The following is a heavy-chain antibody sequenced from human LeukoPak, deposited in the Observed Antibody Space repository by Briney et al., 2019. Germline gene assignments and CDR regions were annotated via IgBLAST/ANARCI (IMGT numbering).Heavy chain of an antibody. Sequence: PGGSLRLSCAASGFTVSNNYISWVPQAPGKGLEWVSVIYSGGSTYYADSVKGRFTISRDNSKNTLYLQMNSLRAEDTAVYYCARGYSSSWHFDYWGQGTLVTVSS. CDR3: ARGYSSSWHFDY. V-gene: IGHV3-53*01. D-gene: IGHD6-13*01. CDR2: IYSGGST. J-gene: IGHJ4*02. CDR1: GFTVSNNY.